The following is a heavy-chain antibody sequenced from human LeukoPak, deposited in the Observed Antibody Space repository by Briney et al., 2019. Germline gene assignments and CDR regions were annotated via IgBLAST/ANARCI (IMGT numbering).Heavy chain of an antibody. CDR3: ARVEDTHFDY. D-gene: IGHD2-15*01. Sequence: GGSLRLSCAASGFTFSSYWMHWVRQAPGKGLVWVSRIKSDGSTTTYADSVKGRFTISRDNAKNTLYLQMNSLRAEDTAVYYCARVEDTHFDYWGQGTLVTVSS. J-gene: IGHJ4*02. CDR2: IKSDGSTT. V-gene: IGHV3-74*01. CDR1: GFTFSSYW.